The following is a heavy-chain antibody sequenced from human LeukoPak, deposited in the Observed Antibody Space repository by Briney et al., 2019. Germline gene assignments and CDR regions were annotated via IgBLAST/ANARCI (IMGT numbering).Heavy chain of an antibody. V-gene: IGHV4-59*08. CDR3: ARYVGGTYYWIDY. J-gene: IGHJ4*02. D-gene: IGHD1-26*01. Sequence: PSETLSLTCTVSGGSISTYYWTWVRQPPGKGLEWIGSIYSGRDTNYNPSLKSRVTISVDTSKNQFSLKLTSVTAADAAVYYCARYVGGTYYWIDYWGQGTLVTVSS. CDR1: GGSISTYY. CDR2: IYSGRDT.